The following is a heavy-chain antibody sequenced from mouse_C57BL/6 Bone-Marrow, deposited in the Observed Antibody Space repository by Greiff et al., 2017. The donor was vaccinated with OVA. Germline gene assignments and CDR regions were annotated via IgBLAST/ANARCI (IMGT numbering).Heavy chain of an antibody. V-gene: IGHV5-15*01. D-gene: IGHD1-1*01. Sequence: DVMLVESGGGLVQPGGSLKLSCAASGFTFSDYGMAWVRQAPRKGPEWVAFISNLAYSIYYADTVTGRFTISRENAKNTLYLEMSSLRSEDTAMYYCARHYYGSSYGFAYWGQGTLVTVSA. CDR3: ARHYYGSSYGFAY. CDR2: ISNLAYSI. J-gene: IGHJ3*01. CDR1: GFTFSDYG.